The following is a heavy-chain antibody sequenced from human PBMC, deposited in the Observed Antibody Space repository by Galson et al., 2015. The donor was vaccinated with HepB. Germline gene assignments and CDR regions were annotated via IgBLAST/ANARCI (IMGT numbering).Heavy chain of an antibody. J-gene: IGHJ6*02. CDR2: ISGSGGST. V-gene: IGHV3-23*01. CDR1: GFTFSSYA. D-gene: IGHD6-19*01. Sequence: SLRLSCAASGFTFSSYAMSWVRQAPGKGLEWVSAISGSGGSTYYADSVKGRFTISRDNSKNTLYLQMNSLRAEDTAVYYCAKAGIAVAGTYYYYGMDVWGQGTTVTVSS. CDR3: AKAGIAVAGTYYYYGMDV.